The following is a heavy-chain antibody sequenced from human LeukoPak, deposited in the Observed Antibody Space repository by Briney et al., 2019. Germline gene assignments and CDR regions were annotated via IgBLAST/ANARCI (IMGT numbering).Heavy chain of an antibody. CDR1: GFTFDDYA. D-gene: IGHD3-16*02. CDR2: ISWNSGSI. V-gene: IGHV3-9*01. Sequence: PGRSLRLSCAASGFTFDDYAMHWVRQAPGKGLEWVSGISWNSGSIGYADSVKGRFTISRDNAKNSLYLQMNSLRAEDTALYYCAKLSHSSLYREGPLDYWGQGTLVTVSS. CDR3: AKLSHSSLYREGPLDY. J-gene: IGHJ4*02.